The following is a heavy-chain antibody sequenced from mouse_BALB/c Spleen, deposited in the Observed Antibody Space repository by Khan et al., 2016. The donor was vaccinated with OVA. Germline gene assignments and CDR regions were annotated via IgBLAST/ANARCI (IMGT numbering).Heavy chain of an antibody. V-gene: IGHV3-2*02. J-gene: IGHJ2*01. CDR3: ARTARIKY. Sequence: EVQLQESGPGLVKPSQSLSLTCTVTGYSITSGYGWNWNRQFPGNKLEWMGYISYSGNTNYNPSLKSRISITRDTSKNQFFLQLNSVTTEDTATYYCARTARIKYWGQGTTLTVSS. D-gene: IGHD1-2*01. CDR1: GYSITSGYG. CDR2: ISYSGNT.